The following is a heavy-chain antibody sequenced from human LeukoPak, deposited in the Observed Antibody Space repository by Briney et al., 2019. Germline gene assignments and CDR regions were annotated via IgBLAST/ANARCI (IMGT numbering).Heavy chain of an antibody. J-gene: IGHJ4*02. Sequence: PSQTLSLTCTVSGSSISSGGYYWSWIRQHPGKGLEWIGYIYYSGSTYYNPSLKSRVTISVDTSKNQFSLKLSSVTAADTAVYYCAREVPQKQLVIDYWGQGTLVTVSS. D-gene: IGHD6-6*01. CDR1: GSSISSGGYY. V-gene: IGHV4-31*03. CDR3: AREVPQKQLVIDY. CDR2: IYYSGST.